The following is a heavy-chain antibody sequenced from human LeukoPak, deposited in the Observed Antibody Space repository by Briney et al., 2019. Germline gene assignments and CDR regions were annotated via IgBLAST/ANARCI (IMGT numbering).Heavy chain of an antibody. J-gene: IGHJ6*02. CDR3: AADYYGSGSFYYYGMDV. CDR2: FDPEDGET. V-gene: IGHV1-24*01. Sequence: ASVKVSCKVSGYTLTELSMHWVRQAPGKGLEWMGGFDPEDGETIYAQKFQGRVTMTEDTSTDTAYMELSSLRSEDTAVYYCAADYYGSGSFYYYGMDVWGQGTTVTVSS. CDR1: GYTLTELS. D-gene: IGHD3-10*01.